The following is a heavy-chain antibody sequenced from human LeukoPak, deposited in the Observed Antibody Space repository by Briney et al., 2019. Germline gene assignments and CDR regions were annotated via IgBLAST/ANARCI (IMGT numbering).Heavy chain of an antibody. CDR3: ATLATAATWYV. Sequence: GGSLRLSCAASGFTFSNYWMHWVRQVPGKGLVWVSRINSAGSSTNYADSVKGRFIISRDNAKNTLYLQMNSLRAEDTAVYYCATLATAATWYVWGKGTTVTISS. CDR1: GFTFSNYW. V-gene: IGHV3-74*01. CDR2: INSAGSST. D-gene: IGHD5-24*01. J-gene: IGHJ6*04.